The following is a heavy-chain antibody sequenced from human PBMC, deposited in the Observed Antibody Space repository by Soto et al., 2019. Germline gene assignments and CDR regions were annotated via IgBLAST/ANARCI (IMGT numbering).Heavy chain of an antibody. CDR3: ARACSSTSCFAPGDYYYGMDV. J-gene: IGHJ6*02. Sequence: ASVKVSCKASGYTFTSYAMHWVRQAPGQRLEWMGWINAGNGNTKYSQKFQGRVTITRDTSASTAYMELSSLRSEDTAVYYCARACSSTSCFAPGDYYYGMDVWGQGTTVTVSS. CDR2: INAGNGNT. V-gene: IGHV1-3*01. CDR1: GYTFTSYA. D-gene: IGHD2-2*01.